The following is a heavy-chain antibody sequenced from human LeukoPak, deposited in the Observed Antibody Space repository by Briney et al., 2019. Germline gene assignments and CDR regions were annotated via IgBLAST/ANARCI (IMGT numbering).Heavy chain of an antibody. J-gene: IGHJ6*02. Sequence: ASVKVSCKVSGYTLTELSMHWVRQAPGKGLEWMGGFDPEDGETIYAQKFQGRVTMTEDTSTDTAYMELSSLRSEDTAVYYCATDDSSGYPLPYYYYGMDVWGQGTTVTVSS. CDR1: GYTLTELS. D-gene: IGHD3-22*01. CDR3: ATDDSSGYPLPYYYYGMDV. V-gene: IGHV1-24*01. CDR2: FDPEDGET.